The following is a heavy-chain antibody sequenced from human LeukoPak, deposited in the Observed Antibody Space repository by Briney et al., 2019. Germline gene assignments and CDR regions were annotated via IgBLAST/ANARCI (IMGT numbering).Heavy chain of an antibody. CDR2: INHSGST. J-gene: IGHJ6*03. CDR1: GGSFSGYY. Sequence: SETLSLTCAVYGGSFSGYYWSWIRQPPGKGLEWIGEINHSGSTNYNPSLKSRVTISVDTSKNQFSLKLSSVTAADTAVYYCAREGVVVPAAQYYYYYYYMDVWGKGTTVTISS. V-gene: IGHV4-34*01. D-gene: IGHD2-2*01. CDR3: AREGVVVPAAQYYYYYYYMDV.